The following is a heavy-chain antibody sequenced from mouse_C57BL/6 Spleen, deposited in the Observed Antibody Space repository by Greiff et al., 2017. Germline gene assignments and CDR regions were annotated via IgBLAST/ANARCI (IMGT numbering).Heavy chain of an antibody. V-gene: IGHV1-59*01. CDR3: ANYYDLFAY. CDR1: GYTFTSYW. Sequence: VQLQQPGAELVRPGTSVKLSCKASGYTFTSYWMHWVKQRPGQGLEWIGVIDPSDSYTNYNQKFKGKATLTVDTSSSTAYMQLSSLTSEDSAVYYCANYYDLFAYWGQGTLVTVSA. D-gene: IGHD2-4*01. J-gene: IGHJ3*01. CDR2: IDPSDSYT.